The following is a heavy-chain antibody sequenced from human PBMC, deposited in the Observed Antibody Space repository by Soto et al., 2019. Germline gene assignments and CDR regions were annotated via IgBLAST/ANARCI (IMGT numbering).Heavy chain of an antibody. D-gene: IGHD3-10*01. Sequence: GESLKISCKGSGYSFTSYWISWVRQMPGKGLEWMGRIDPSDSYTNYSPSFQGHVTISADKSISTAYLQWSSLKASDTAMYYCASGPYGGRPYYYGRDLWGQGTWVTGSS. V-gene: IGHV5-10-1*01. CDR3: ASGPYGGRPYYYGRDL. J-gene: IGHJ6*01. CDR1: GYSFTSYW. CDR2: IDPSDSYT.